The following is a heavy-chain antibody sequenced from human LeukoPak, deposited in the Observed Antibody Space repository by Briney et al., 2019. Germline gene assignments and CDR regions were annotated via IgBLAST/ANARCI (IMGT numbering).Heavy chain of an antibody. J-gene: IGHJ6*02. CDR2: INPNSGGT. Sequence: ASVKVSCKASGYTFTSYGISWVRQAPGQGLEWMGWINPNSGGTNYAQKFQGWVTMTRDTSISTAYMELSRLRSDDTAVYYCARDRSGVLWFGSWDYGMDVWGQGTTVTVSS. CDR1: GYTFTSYG. V-gene: IGHV1-2*04. D-gene: IGHD3-10*01. CDR3: ARDRSGVLWFGSWDYGMDV.